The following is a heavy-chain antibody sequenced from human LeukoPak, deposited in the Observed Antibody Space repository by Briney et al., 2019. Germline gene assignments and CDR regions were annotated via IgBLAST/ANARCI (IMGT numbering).Heavy chain of an antibody. D-gene: IGHD2-21*01. J-gene: IGHJ5*02. Sequence: ASVKVSCKASGYTFTGYYIHWVRQAPGQGLEWMGRINCNGGGTSYAQKFQGRVTMTRDTSISTAYMELDRLTSDDTAVYYCARDYGPYPGCSWFDPWGQGHRVTISS. V-gene: IGHV1-2*06. CDR2: INCNGGGT. CDR1: GYTFTGYY. CDR3: ARDYGPYPGCSWFDP.